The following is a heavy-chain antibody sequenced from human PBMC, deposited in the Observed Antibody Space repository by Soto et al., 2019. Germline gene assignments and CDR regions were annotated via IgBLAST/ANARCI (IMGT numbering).Heavy chain of an antibody. Sequence: GGSLRLSCAASGFTFSSSWMNWVRQPPGKGLEWVSSISSSSSYIYYADSVKGRFTISRDNAKNSLYLQMNSLRAEDTAVYYCAKVYSSGNDAFDIWGQGTMVTVSS. D-gene: IGHD6-19*01. CDR2: ISSSSSYI. J-gene: IGHJ3*02. CDR3: AKVYSSGNDAFDI. CDR1: GFTFSSSW. V-gene: IGHV3-21*01.